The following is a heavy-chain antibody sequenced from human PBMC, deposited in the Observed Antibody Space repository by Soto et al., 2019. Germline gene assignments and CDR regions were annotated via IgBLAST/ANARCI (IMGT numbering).Heavy chain of an antibody. CDR1: GFTFSDHY. CDR3: ASAAITRAWRHFDY. CDR2: SRNNAQSYTV. D-gene: IGHD1-20*01. J-gene: IGHJ4*02. Sequence: GSLRLSCAASGFTFSDHYMDWVRQAPGKGLEWVARSRNNAQSYTVEYAASVKGRFSISRDDSKNSLSLQMNSLRTEDTAVYFCASAAITRAWRHFDYWGQGALVTVSS. V-gene: IGHV3-72*01.